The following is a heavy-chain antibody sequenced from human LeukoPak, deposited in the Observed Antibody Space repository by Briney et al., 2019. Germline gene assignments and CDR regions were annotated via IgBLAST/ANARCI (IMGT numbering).Heavy chain of an antibody. CDR3: ARGGWRLDY. CDR1: GGSISSYY. J-gene: IGHJ4*02. Sequence: SESLSLTCTVSGGSISSYYWSWIRQPPGKGLEWIGYIYYTGTTDYNPSLKSRVTISVDTSKNQFSLKLSSVTAADTAVYYCARGGWRLDYWGQGTLVAGSS. V-gene: IGHV4-59*01. CDR2: IYYTGTT. D-gene: IGHD2-15*01.